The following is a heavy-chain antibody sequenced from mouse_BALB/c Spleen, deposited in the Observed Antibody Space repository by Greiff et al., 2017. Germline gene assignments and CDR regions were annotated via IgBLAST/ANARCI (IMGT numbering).Heavy chain of an antibody. D-gene: IGHD2-4*01. J-gene: IGHJ3*01. CDR1: GYSITSGYS. CDR3: ARGGNMITTWFAY. CDR2: IHYSGST. V-gene: IGHV3-1*02. Sequence: EVKVVESGPDLVKPSQSLSLTCTVTGYSITSGYSWPWIRQFPGNKLEWMGYIHYSGSTNYNPSLKSRISITRDTSKNQFFLQLNSVTTEDTATYYCARGGNMITTWFAYWGQGTLVTVSA.